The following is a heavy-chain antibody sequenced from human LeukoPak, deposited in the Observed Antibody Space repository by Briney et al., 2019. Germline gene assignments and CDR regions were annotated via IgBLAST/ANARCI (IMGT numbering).Heavy chain of an antibody. D-gene: IGHD6-13*01. CDR1: GFTFSIYA. CDR2: ISGSGGTA. J-gene: IGHJ4*02. CDR3: AKDRVAAAVTVFDY. V-gene: IGHV3-23*01. Sequence: PGGSLRLSCAASGFTFSIYAMSWVRQAPGKGLEWVSAISGSGGTAYYADSVKGRFTISRDNSKNTLYLQMNSLRAEDTAVYYCAKDRVAAAVTVFDYWGQGTLVAVSS.